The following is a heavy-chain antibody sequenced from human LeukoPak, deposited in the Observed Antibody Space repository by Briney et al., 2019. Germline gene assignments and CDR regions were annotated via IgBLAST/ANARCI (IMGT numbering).Heavy chain of an antibody. J-gene: IGHJ6*02. D-gene: IGHD2-21*01. Sequence: SVKVSCKASGFTLTSSAMQWVRQARGQRLEWIGWIVVGSGNTNYAQKFQERVTITRDMSTSTAYMELSSLRSEDTAVYYCAARGGDYYYGMDVWGQGTTVTVSS. V-gene: IGHV1-58*02. CDR2: IVVGSGNT. CDR3: AARGGDYYYGMDV. CDR1: GFTLTSSA.